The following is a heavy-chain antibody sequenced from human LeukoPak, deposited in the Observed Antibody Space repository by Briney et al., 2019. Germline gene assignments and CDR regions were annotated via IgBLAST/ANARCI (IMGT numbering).Heavy chain of an antibody. Sequence: VASVKVSCKASGYTFTSYYIHWVRQAPGQGLEWMGMIYPRDGSTSYAQKFQGRVTVTRDTSTSTVHMELSGLRSEDTAVYYCARDQEGFDYWGQGTLVTVSS. CDR3: ARDQEGFDY. J-gene: IGHJ4*02. CDR2: IYPRDGST. V-gene: IGHV1-46*01. CDR1: GYTFTSYY.